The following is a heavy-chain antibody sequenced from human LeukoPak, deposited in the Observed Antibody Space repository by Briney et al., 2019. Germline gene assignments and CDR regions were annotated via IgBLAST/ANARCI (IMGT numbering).Heavy chain of an antibody. V-gene: IGHV3-48*04. D-gene: IGHD2-2*01. CDR3: AREGGYCSSTSCYADDAFDI. Sequence: GGSLRLSCAASGFTFSSYSMNWVRQAPGKGLEWVSYISSSSSTIYYADSVKGRFTISRDNAKNSLYLQMNSLRAEDTAVYYCAREGGYCSSTSCYADDAFDIWGQGTMVTVSS. J-gene: IGHJ3*02. CDR1: GFTFSSYS. CDR2: ISSSSSTI.